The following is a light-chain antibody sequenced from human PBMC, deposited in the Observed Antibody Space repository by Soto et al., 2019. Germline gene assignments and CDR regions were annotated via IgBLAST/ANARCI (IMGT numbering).Light chain of an antibody. CDR2: DAS. CDR1: QSISNW. CDR3: QQYNSYST. J-gene: IGKJ1*01. V-gene: IGKV1-5*01. Sequence: PMTPSPSPPSSSVGDRVTLPFRASQSISNWLAWDQQKPGKAPKLLIYDASSLESGVPSRFSGGGFGTEFTLTISSLQPDDFGTYYCQQYNSYSTFGQGTKVDI.